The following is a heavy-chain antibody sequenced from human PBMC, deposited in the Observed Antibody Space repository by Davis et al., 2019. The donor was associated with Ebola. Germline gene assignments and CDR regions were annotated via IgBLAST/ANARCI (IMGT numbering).Heavy chain of an antibody. CDR2: IKQDGSEK. V-gene: IGHV3-7*01. J-gene: IGHJ4*02. CDR3: AREPATTLDY. CDR1: GFTFSSHW. Sequence: PGGSLRLSCAASGFTFSSHWMNWVRQAPGKGLEWVANIKQDGSEKYYVDSVKGRFTISRDNAKNSLYLQMNSLRAEDTAVYYCAREPATTLDYWGQGTLVTVSS. D-gene: IGHD4-17*01.